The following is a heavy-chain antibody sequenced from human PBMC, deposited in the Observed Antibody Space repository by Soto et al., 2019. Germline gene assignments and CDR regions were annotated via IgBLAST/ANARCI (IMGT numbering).Heavy chain of an antibody. V-gene: IGHV1-69*01. J-gene: IGHJ6*02. Sequence: QVQLVQSGAEVKKPGSSVKVSCKASGGTLSSYAISRVRQAPGQGLEGMGGIIPIFGTANYAQKFQGRVTITADESTSTGYMELGSLRSEDTAVYYCARGGATISYYYYGMDVWGQGTTVTVSS. CDR3: ARGGATISYYYYGMDV. CDR1: GGTLSSYA. CDR2: IIPIFGTA. D-gene: IGHD5-12*01.